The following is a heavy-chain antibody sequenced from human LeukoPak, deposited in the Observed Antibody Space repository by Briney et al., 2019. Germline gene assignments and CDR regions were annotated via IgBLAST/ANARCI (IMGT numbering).Heavy chain of an antibody. CDR3: ARSNWNYGLSY. D-gene: IGHD1-7*01. J-gene: IGHJ4*02. CDR1: GGSFSGYY. V-gene: IGHV4-34*01. Sequence: SETLSLTCAVYGGSFSGYYWSWIRQPPGKGLEWIGEINHSGSTNYNPSLKSRVTISVDTSKNQFSLKPSSVTAADTAVYYCARSNWNYGLSYWGQGTLVTVSS. CDR2: INHSGST.